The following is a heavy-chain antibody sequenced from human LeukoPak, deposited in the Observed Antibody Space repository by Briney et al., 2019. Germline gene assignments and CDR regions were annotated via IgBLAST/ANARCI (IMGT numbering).Heavy chain of an antibody. CDR2: INPNSGGT. CDR3: ARDPYDFWSGYYRTPHYYFDY. D-gene: IGHD3-3*01. V-gene: IGHV1-2*02. CDR1: GYTFTGYY. Sequence: ASVTVSRKASGYTFTGYYMHWVRQAPGQGLEWMGWINPNSGGTNYAQKFQGRVTMTRDTSISTAYMELSRLRSDDTAVYYCARDPYDFWSGYYRTPHYYFDYWGQGTLVTVSS. J-gene: IGHJ4*02.